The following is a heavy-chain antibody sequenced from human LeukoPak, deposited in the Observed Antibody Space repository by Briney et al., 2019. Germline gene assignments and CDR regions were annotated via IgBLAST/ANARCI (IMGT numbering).Heavy chain of an antibody. J-gene: IGHJ5*02. CDR2: IYYSGST. Sequence: SETLSLTCAVSGVSMSSNNWWSWVRQPPGKGLEWIGYIYYSGSTNYNPSLKSRVTISVDTSKNQFSLKLSSVTAADTAVYYCARDRKGFDPWGQGTLVTVSS. CDR3: ARDRKGFDP. V-gene: IGHV4-4*02. CDR1: GVSMSSNNW.